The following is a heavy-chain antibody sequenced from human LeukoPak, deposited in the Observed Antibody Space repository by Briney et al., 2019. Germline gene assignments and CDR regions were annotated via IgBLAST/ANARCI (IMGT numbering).Heavy chain of an antibody. CDR2: IIPIFGTA. Sequence: ASVKVSCKASGGTFSSYAISWVRQAPGQGLEWMGGIIPIFGTANYAQKFQGRVTITADKSTSTAHMELSSLRSEDTAVYYCARVRYFDWLGLPFDYWGQGTLVTVSS. D-gene: IGHD3-9*01. CDR1: GGTFSSYA. CDR3: ARVRYFDWLGLPFDY. J-gene: IGHJ4*02. V-gene: IGHV1-69*06.